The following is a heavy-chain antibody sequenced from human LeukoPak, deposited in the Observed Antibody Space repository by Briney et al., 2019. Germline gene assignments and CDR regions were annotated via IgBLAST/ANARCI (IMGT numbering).Heavy chain of an antibody. CDR3: ARDLFLGY. J-gene: IGHJ4*02. D-gene: IGHD3-3*01. V-gene: IGHV4-59*01. CDR1: GGSISSYY. CDR2: IYYSGGT. Sequence: SETLSLTCTVSGGSISSYYWSWIRQPPGKGLEWIGYIYYSGGTNYNPSLKSRVTISVDTSKNQFSLKLSSVTAADTAVYYCARDLFLGYWGQGTLVTVSS.